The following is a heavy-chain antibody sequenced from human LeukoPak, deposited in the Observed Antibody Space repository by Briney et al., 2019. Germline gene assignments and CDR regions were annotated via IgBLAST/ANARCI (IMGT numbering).Heavy chain of an antibody. V-gene: IGHV4-59*01. CDR3: ARGDSSGSSWFDP. CDR2: IDYSATT. D-gene: IGHD3-22*01. Sequence: PSETLSLTCAVYGGSFSGYYWSWIRQPPGKGLEWIAYIDYSATTNYNPSLKSRVTISADTSKNQFSLKLSSVTAADTAVYYCARGDSSGSSWFDPWGQGTLVTVSS. J-gene: IGHJ5*02. CDR1: GGSFSGYY.